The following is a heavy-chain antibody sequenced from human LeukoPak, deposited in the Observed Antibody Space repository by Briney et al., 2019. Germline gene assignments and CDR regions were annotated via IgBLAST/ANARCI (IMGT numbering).Heavy chain of an antibody. CDR2: IYYSGST. CDR3: ARVRGYDFWSGYNTDYYMDV. V-gene: IGHV4-59*11. D-gene: IGHD3-3*01. CDR1: GGSISSHY. J-gene: IGHJ6*03. Sequence: SETLSLTCTVSGGSISSHYWSWIRQPPGKGLEWIGYIYYSGSTNYNPSLKSRVTISVDTSKNQFSLKLSSVTAADTAVYYCARVRGYDFWSGYNTDYYMDVWGKGTTVTASS.